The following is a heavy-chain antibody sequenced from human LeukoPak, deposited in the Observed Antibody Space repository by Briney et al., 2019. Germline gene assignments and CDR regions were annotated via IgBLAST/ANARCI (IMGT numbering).Heavy chain of an antibody. CDR2: ISSNGVNT. D-gene: IGHD6-19*01. V-gene: IGHV3-64*01. J-gene: IGHJ4*02. CDR1: GLTFSAYA. CDR3: ARIRGGWYFDY. Sequence: GGSLRLSCAASGLTFSAYAMHWVHQAPGKGLEYVSSISSNGVNTYYANSVKGRFTISRDNSKNTLYLQMGSLRAEDMAVYYCARIRGGWYFDYWGQGTLVTVSS.